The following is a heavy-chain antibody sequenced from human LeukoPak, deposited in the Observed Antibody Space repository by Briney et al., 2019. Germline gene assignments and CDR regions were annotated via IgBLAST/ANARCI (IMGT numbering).Heavy chain of an antibody. CDR2: ISYSGST. CDR3: AGTYYDILTGFPGWFDP. V-gene: IGHV4-39*01. Sequence: SETLSLTCIVSGDFISSSRYYWGWIRQPPGKGLEWIGSISYSGSTYYNPSLKSRVTISVDTSKNQFSLKLSSVTAADTAVYYCAGTYYDILTGFPGWFDPWGQGTLVTVSS. J-gene: IGHJ5*02. CDR1: GDFISSSRYY. D-gene: IGHD3-9*01.